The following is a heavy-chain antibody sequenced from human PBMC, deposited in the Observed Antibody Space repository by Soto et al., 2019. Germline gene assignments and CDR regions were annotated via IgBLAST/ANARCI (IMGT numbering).Heavy chain of an antibody. J-gene: IGHJ4*02. V-gene: IGHV4-4*02. Sequence: SETLSLTCAVSGASISSDSWWSWVRQPPGKGLEWIGEIHHSGDDNYTPSLQSRVTLSLDKSRNQFSLELMSVTAADTAVYYCAELKYGKFGAYWGQGIPVTVSS. CDR3: AELKYGKFGAY. D-gene: IGHD3-10*01. CDR2: IHHSGDD. CDR1: GASISSDSW.